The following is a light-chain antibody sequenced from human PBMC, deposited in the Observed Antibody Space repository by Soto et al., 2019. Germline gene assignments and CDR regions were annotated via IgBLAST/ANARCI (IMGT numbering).Light chain of an antibody. CDR1: QSISSY. Sequence: QMNQPPSSLSASVGNRVTIRCRASQSISSYLNWYQQKPGKAPKLLIYAASSLQSGVPSRFSGSGSGTEFTLTISSLQSEDFAVYYCQQCNNWPLTFAGGTKVDI. J-gene: IGKJ4*01. CDR2: AAS. CDR3: QQCNNWPLT. V-gene: IGKV1-39*01.